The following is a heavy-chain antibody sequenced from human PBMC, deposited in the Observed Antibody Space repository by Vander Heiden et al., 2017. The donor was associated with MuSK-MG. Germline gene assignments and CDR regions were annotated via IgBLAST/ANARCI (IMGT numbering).Heavy chain of an antibody. V-gene: IGHV1-2*02. CDR3: TRDRERFGEFFDY. J-gene: IGHJ4*02. CDR1: GYTFNDYY. CDR2: INPNSGGT. D-gene: IGHD3-10*01. Sequence: QVQLVQSGAEVRKPGASIKVSCKASGYTFNDYYIHWVRLAPGQGLEWMGWINPNSGGTNDAEKFQGRVSMTRDTSIRTAYMDLSRLTSDDTAVYYCTRDRERFGEFFDYWGQGTLATVSS.